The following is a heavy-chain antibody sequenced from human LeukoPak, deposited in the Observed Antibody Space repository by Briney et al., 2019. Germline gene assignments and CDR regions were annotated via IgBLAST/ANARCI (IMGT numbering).Heavy chain of an antibody. CDR3: ARSYRSSWIDY. Sequence: SETLSLACIVAGGSISSYYWSWIRQPPGRGLEWIGYVYYSLNTNYNPSLKSPVTISVDTSKNHFSLNLSSVTAADTAVYYGARSYRSSWIDYWGQGTLVTVSS. V-gene: IGHV4-59*01. J-gene: IGHJ4*02. D-gene: IGHD6-13*01. CDR2: VYYSLNT. CDR1: GGSISSYY.